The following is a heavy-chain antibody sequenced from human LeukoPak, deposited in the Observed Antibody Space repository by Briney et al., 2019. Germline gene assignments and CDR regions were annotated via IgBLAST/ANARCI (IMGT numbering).Heavy chain of an antibody. V-gene: IGHV3-7*03. D-gene: IGHD3-22*01. CDR2: IKQDGSEK. Sequence: PGGSLRLSCAASGFTFSSYWMNWVRQAPEKGLEWVANIKQDGSEKYYVDSVKGRFTISRDNSENSLYLQMNSLRAEDTAVYYCARDGGMIVVVTGFDYWGQGTLVTVSS. CDR3: ARDGGMIVVVTGFDY. CDR1: GFTFSSYW. J-gene: IGHJ4*02.